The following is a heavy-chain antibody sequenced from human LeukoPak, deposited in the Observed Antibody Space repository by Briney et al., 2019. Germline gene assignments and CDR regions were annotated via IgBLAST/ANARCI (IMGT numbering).Heavy chain of an antibody. CDR2: ISWNGGSI. J-gene: IGHJ4*02. CDR1: GFTFDDYA. V-gene: IGHV3-9*01. Sequence: PGGSLRLSCAASGFTFDDYAMHWVRQAQGKGLEWVSGISWNGGSIGNADSVKGRFTISRDNAKNSLYLQMNSLRAEDTALYYCAKSSSWLARGDYFDYWGQGTLVTVSS. CDR3: AKSSSWLARGDYFDY. D-gene: IGHD6-13*01.